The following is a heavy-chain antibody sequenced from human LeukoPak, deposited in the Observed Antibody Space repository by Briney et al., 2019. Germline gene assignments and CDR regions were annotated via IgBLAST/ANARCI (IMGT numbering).Heavy chain of an antibody. J-gene: IGHJ5*02. Sequence: GSSVKVSCKASVGTFSSYAISWVRQAPGQGLEWMGGIIPIFGTANYAQKFQGRVTITTDESTSTAYMELSSLRSEDTAVYYCARLVLEVRIGYCSSTSCPNWFDPWGQGTLVTVSS. CDR3: ARLVLEVRIGYCSSTSCPNWFDP. V-gene: IGHV1-69*05. CDR2: IIPIFGTA. D-gene: IGHD2-2*01. CDR1: VGTFSSYA.